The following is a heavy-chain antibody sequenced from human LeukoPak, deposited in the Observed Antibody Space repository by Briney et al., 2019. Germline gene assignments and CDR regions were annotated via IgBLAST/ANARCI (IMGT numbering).Heavy chain of an antibody. Sequence: GGSLRLSCAASGFTFSSYAMSWVRQSPGKGLEWVSAISGSGGSTYYADSVKGRFTISRDNSKNTLYLQMNSLRAEDTAVYYCAKAPIHRGTHFDCWGQGTLVTVSS. D-gene: IGHD1-1*01. J-gene: IGHJ4*02. CDR3: AKAPIHRGTHFDC. CDR1: GFTFSSYA. CDR2: ISGSGGST. V-gene: IGHV3-23*01.